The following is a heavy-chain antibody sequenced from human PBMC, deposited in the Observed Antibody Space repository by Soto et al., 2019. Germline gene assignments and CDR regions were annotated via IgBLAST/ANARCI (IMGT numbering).Heavy chain of an antibody. D-gene: IGHD6-13*01. CDR3: ARELPGIAAAGRANYYYYSIDV. V-gene: IGHV4-34*01. Sequence: PSETLSLTCAVYGGSFSGYYWSWIRQPPGKGLEWIGEINHSGSTNYNPSLKSRVTISVDTSKNQFSLKLSSVTAADTAVYYCARELPGIAAAGRANYYYYSIDVWGKGTTVTVSS. CDR2: INHSGST. CDR1: GGSFSGYY. J-gene: IGHJ6*03.